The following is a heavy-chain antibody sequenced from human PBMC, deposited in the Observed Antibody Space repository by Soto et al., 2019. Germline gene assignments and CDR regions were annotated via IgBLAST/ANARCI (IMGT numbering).Heavy chain of an antibody. CDR2: ISYDGSNK. J-gene: IGHJ6*02. CDR3: AKVGEVLRFLEWLSDYYYYYGMDV. V-gene: IGHV3-30*18. CDR1: GFTLSSYG. Sequence: GGSLRLSCAASGFTLSSYGMHWVRQAPGKGLEWVAVISYDGSNKYYADSVKGRFTISRDNSKNTLYLQMNSLRAEDTAVYYCAKVGEVLRFLEWLSDYYYYYGMDVWGQGTTVTVYS. D-gene: IGHD3-3*01.